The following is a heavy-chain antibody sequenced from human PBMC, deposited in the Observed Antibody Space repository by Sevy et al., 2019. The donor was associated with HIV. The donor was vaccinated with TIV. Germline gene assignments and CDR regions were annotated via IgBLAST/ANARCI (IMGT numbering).Heavy chain of an antibody. D-gene: IGHD1-26*01. CDR1: GFIFSSYG. CDR2: ISHDGSNE. Sequence: GGSLRLSCVGSGFIFSSYGMHWVRQAPGKGLEWVAFISHDGSNEDYIDSVKGRFTISRDNSKNTMFLQMNSLRAEDTAVYYCARSESGSFSRWGQGNLVTVSS. J-gene: IGHJ4*02. CDR3: ARSESGSFSR. V-gene: IGHV3-30*03.